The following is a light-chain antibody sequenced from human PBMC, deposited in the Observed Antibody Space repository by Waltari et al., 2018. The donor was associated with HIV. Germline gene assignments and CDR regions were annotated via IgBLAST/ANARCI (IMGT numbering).Light chain of an antibody. Sequence: QSALTQPRSVSGSPGQSVTIPCTGTSSDVGGYTFVSWYQPHPGKAPKLVISGVTKRPSGVPDRFSGSKSGNTASLTISGLQAEDEADYYCCSYSGSGTLYVFGTGTEVTVL. CDR1: SSDVGGYTF. CDR3: CSYSGSGTLYV. V-gene: IGLV2-11*01. J-gene: IGLJ1*01. CDR2: GVT.